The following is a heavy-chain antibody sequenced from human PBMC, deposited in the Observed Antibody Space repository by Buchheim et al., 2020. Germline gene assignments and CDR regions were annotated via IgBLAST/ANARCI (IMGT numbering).Heavy chain of an antibody. CDR2: ISGYSGDA. J-gene: IGHJ2*01. CDR1: GYTFSNYA. CDR3: ARGRPTYSSSSAVYWYFDL. V-gene: IGHV1-18*04. D-gene: IGHD6-6*01. Sequence: QVQLVQSGAEVKQPGASVKVSCKASGYTFSNYAISWVRQVPGQGLEWMAWISGYSGDADYAQNFQGRVTLTTDTSKNTAYMDLRSLRSDDTAVYYCARGRPTYSSSSAVYWYFDLWGRGTL.